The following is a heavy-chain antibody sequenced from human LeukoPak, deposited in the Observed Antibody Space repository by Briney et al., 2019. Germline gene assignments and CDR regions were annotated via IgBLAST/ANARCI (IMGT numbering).Heavy chain of an antibody. CDR1: GGSISSSSYY. V-gene: IGHV4-39*07. D-gene: IGHD5-18*01. CDR2: IYYSGST. J-gene: IGHJ4*02. Sequence: SETLSLTCTVSGGSISSSSYYWGWIRQPPGKGLEWIGSIYYSGSTNYNPSLKSRVTISVDTSKNQFSLKLSSVTAADTAVYYCARDGRDGYGYSYVDYWGQGTLVTVSS. CDR3: ARDGRDGYGYSYVDY.